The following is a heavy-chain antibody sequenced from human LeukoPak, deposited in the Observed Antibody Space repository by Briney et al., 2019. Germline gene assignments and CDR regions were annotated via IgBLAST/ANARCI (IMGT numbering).Heavy chain of an antibody. CDR2: ISNDGNNK. CDR1: GFIFSSYG. J-gene: IGHJ3*02. CDR3: ARDEAGDLGAFDI. Sequence: GRSLRLSCAASGFIFSSYGMYWVRQAPGKGLEWVAVISNDGNNKQYADSVKGRFTISRDNAKNSLSLQMNSLRAEDTAVYYCARDEAGDLGAFDIWGQGTMVTVSS. V-gene: IGHV3-30*03. D-gene: IGHD3-16*01.